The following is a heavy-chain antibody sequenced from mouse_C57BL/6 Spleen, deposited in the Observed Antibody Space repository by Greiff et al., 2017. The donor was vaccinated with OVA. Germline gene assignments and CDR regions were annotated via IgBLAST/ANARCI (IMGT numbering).Heavy chain of an antibody. CDR3: ARAYYSNSPFDY. CDR1: GFNIKNTY. CDR2: IDPANGNT. V-gene: IGHV14-3*01. D-gene: IGHD2-5*01. J-gene: IGHJ2*01. Sequence: VHVKQSVAELVRPGASVKLSCTASGFNIKNTYMHWVKQRPEQGLEWIGRIDPANGNTKYAPQFQGKATITADTSSNTAYLQLSSLTSEDTAIYYCARAYYSNSPFDYWGQGTTLTVSS.